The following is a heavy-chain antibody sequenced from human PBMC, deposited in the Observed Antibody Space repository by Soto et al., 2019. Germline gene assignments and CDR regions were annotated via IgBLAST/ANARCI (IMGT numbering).Heavy chain of an antibody. CDR3: ARGGYCSGGSCYWNDAFDI. J-gene: IGHJ3*02. CDR1: GGTFSSYA. Sequence: QVQLVQSGAEVKKPGSSVKVSCKASGGTFSSYAISWVRQAPGQGLEWMGGIIPIFGTANYAQKFQGRVTITADKSTSTAYMELSSLRSEDTAVYYCARGGYCSGGSCYWNDAFDIWGQGTMVTVSS. CDR2: IIPIFGTA. V-gene: IGHV1-69*06. D-gene: IGHD2-15*01.